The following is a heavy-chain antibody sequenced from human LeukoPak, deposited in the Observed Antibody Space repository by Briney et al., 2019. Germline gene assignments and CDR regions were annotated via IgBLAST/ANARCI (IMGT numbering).Heavy chain of an antibody. CDR3: ARGFLTSMTGSLDY. CDR2: ISSSSSYI. CDR1: GFTFSSYS. J-gene: IGHJ4*02. D-gene: IGHD3-9*01. Sequence: GGSLRLSCAASGFTFSSYSMNWVRQAPGKGLEWVSSISSSSSYIYYADSVKGRFTISRDNAENSLYLQMNSLRAEDTAVYYCARGFLTSMTGSLDYWGQGTLVTVSS. V-gene: IGHV3-21*01.